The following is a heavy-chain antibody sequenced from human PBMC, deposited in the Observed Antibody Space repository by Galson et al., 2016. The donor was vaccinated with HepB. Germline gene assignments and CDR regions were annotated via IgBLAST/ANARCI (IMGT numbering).Heavy chain of an antibody. D-gene: IGHD5-18*01. J-gene: IGHJ4*02. Sequence: SLRLSCAASGFTFHDYAMHWVRQAPGKGLEWVSGITWNSVNIVYADSVKGRFTISRDNAKNSLYLQVNSLRAEDTAFYFCAKDKRPTAMVLLPHFDYWGQGTLVSVSS. V-gene: IGHV3-9*01. CDR1: GFTFHDYA. CDR3: AKDKRPTAMVLLPHFDY. CDR2: ITWNSVNI.